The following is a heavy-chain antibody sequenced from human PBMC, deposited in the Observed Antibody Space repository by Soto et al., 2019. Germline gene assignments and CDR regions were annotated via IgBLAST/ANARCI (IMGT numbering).Heavy chain of an antibody. D-gene: IGHD4-17*01. CDR2: ISTYNGNT. Sequence: QVQLMQSGAEVKKPGASVKVSCKASGSTFTTYDISWVRQAPGQGLEWMGRISTYNGNTNYPQSLQGRLTLTTDTSTTNAYMELRSLRSDDTAVYYCARDPYHVLTVNAPNLYGMDVWGQGTTVTVSS. J-gene: IGHJ6*02. CDR3: ARDPYHVLTVNAPNLYGMDV. V-gene: IGHV1-18*01. CDR1: GSTFTTYD.